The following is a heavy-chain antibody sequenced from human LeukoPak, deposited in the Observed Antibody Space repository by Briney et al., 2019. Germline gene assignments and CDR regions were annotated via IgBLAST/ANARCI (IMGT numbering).Heavy chain of an antibody. CDR3: ARDGPILLWFGES. CDR1: GFTFSSYS. J-gene: IGHJ1*01. Sequence: GGSLRLSCAASGFTFSSYSMNWVRQAPGKGLEWVSSISSSSSYIYYADSVKGRFTISRDNAKNSLYLQMNSLRAEDTAVYYCARDGPILLWFGESWGQGTLVTVSS. V-gene: IGHV3-21*01. CDR2: ISSSSSYI. D-gene: IGHD3-10*01.